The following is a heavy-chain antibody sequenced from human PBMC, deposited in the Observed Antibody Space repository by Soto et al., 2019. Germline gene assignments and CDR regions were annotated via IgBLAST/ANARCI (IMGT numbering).Heavy chain of an antibody. CDR3: AIIHSGSFAFDI. V-gene: IGHV3-30*03. CDR2: ISYDGSHK. D-gene: IGHD1-26*01. CDR1: GFTFRIYD. Sequence: QVQLVESGGGAVQPGRSLRLSCAASGFTFRIYDIHWVRQAAGKGLEWVAVISYDGSHKYYVDPVKGRFTIPRDNSKNTLYLQMNSLRAEDTAMYYCAIIHSGSFAFDIWGQGTMVTVSS. J-gene: IGHJ3*02.